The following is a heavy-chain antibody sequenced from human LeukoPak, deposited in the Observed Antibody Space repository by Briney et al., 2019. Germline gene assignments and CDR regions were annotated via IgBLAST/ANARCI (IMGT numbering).Heavy chain of an antibody. CDR2: IIPIFGTA. CDR1: GGTFSSYA. J-gene: IGHJ4*02. D-gene: IGHD3-10*01. V-gene: IGHV1-69*05. CDR3: ATPRKYYGSGSYFVNFDY. Sequence: ASVKVSCKASGGTFSSYAISWVRQAPGQGLEWMGRIIPIFGTANYAQKFQGRATITTDESTSTAYMELSSLRSEDTAVYYCATPRKYYGSGSYFVNFDYWGQGTLVTISS.